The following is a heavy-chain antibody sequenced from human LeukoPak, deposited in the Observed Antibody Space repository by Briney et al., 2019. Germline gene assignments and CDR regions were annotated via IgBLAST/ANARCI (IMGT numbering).Heavy chain of an antibody. J-gene: IGHJ5*02. V-gene: IGHV3-21*01. CDR3: ARRLTTGSNWFDP. D-gene: IGHD1-1*01. Sequence: SGGSLRLSCAASGFTFSSYSMNWVRQAPGKGLEWVSSISSSSSYIYYADSVKGRFTISRDNAKNSLYLQMNSLRAEDTAVYYCARRLTTGSNWFDPWGQGTLVTVSS. CDR1: GFTFSSYS. CDR2: ISSSSSYI.